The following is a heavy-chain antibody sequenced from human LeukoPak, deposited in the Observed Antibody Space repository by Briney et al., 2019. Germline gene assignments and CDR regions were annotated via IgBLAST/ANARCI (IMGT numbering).Heavy chain of an antibody. J-gene: IGHJ3*02. D-gene: IGHD2-2*01. Sequence: PSETLSLTCTVSGGSISSGGYYWSWIRQHPGKGLEWIGYIYYSGSTYYNPSLKSRVTISVDTSKNQFSLKLSSVTAADTAVYYCARGTVPAAIGAFDIWGQGTMVTVSS. CDR2: IYYSGST. CDR3: ARGTVPAAIGAFDI. CDR1: GGSISSGGYY. V-gene: IGHV4-31*03.